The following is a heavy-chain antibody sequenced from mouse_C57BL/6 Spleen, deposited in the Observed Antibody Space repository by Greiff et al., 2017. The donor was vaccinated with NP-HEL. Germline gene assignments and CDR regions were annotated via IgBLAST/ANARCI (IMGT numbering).Heavy chain of an antibody. Sequence: EVQLQQSGPELVKPGASVKISCKASGYSFTDYYMNWVKQSPGKSLEWIGVINPNYGTTSYNQKFKGKATLTVDQSSSTAYMQLNSLTSEDSAVYYCARSDYGSSYAMDYWGQGTSVTVSS. CDR2: INPNYGTT. J-gene: IGHJ4*01. CDR3: ARSDYGSSYAMDY. CDR1: GYSFTDYY. V-gene: IGHV1-39*01. D-gene: IGHD1-1*01.